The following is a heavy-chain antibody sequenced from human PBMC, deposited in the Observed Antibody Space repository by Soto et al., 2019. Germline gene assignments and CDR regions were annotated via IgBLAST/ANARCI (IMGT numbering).Heavy chain of an antibody. CDR1: GFTFSSYS. V-gene: IGHV3-21*01. CDR3: ARGFKHGEHSVPDF. CDR2: ISGDSIYI. D-gene: IGHD4-17*01. Sequence: EVQVVQSGGGLVKPGGSLRLSCAASGFTFSSYSMTWVRLPPGKGLEWVSAISGDSIYIYYADSVRGRFTISRDNAKNSLFLQMNSLGVEDTAVYYCARGFKHGEHSVPDFWGQGVLVTVSS. J-gene: IGHJ4*02.